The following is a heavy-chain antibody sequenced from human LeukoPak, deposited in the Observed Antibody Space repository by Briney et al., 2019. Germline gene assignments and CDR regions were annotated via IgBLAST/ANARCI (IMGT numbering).Heavy chain of an antibody. V-gene: IGHV3-30*03. Sequence: PGRSLRLSCAASGFTFSSYGMHWVRQAPGKGLEWVAVISYDGSNKYYADSVKGRFTISRDNAKNSLYLQMSSLRAEDTALYYCARLDYYDSSGPSGWGQGTLVTVSS. CDR3: ARLDYYDSSGPSG. CDR1: GFTFSSYG. CDR2: ISYDGSNK. J-gene: IGHJ4*02. D-gene: IGHD3-22*01.